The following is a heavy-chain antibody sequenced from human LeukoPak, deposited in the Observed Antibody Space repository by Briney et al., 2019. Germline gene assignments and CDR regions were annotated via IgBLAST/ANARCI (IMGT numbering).Heavy chain of an antibody. Sequence: SETLSLTCSVSGGSISSYYWSWIRQPPGKGLEWIGYIYKSGNTNYNPSLKSRVTISVDTSKNQFSLKLSSVTAADTAVYYCARGEYCGGDCSGGYYYYMDVWGKGTTVTVSS. J-gene: IGHJ6*03. V-gene: IGHV4-59*01. CDR1: GGSISSYY. CDR2: IYKSGNT. CDR3: ARGEYCGGDCSGGYYYYMDV. D-gene: IGHD2-21*01.